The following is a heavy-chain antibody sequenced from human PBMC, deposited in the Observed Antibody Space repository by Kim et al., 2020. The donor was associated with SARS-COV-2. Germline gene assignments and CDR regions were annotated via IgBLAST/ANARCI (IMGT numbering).Heavy chain of an antibody. V-gene: IGHV4-34*01. J-gene: IGHJ5*02. CDR3: ARDGIVGATRVNWFDP. Sequence: SETLSLTCAVYGGSFSGYYWSWIRQPPGKGLEWIGEINHSGSTNYNPSLKSRVTISVDTSKNQFSLKLSSVTAADTAVYYCARDGIVGATRVNWFDPWGQGTLVTVSS. CDR2: INHSGST. CDR1: GGSFSGYY. D-gene: IGHD1-26*01.